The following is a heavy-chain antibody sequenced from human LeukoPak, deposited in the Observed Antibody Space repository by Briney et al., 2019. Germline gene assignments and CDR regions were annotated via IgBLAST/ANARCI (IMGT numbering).Heavy chain of an antibody. CDR1: GFTFSSYW. J-gene: IGHJ4*02. V-gene: IGHV3-7*01. Sequence: GGSLRLSCAASGFTFSSYWMSWVRQAPGKGLEWVANIKQDGSEKYYVDSVKGRFTISRDNAKNSLYLQMNSLRAEDTAVYYCARAREWFGVPGVVDYWGQGTLVTVSS. D-gene: IGHD3-10*01. CDR3: ARAREWFGVPGVVDY. CDR2: IKQDGSEK.